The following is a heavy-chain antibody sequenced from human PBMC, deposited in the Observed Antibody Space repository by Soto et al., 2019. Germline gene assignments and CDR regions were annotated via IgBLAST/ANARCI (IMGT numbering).Heavy chain of an antibody. J-gene: IGHJ6*02. CDR1: GGTFSSYA. Sequence: SVKVSCKASGGTFSSYAISWVRQAPGQGLEWMGGIIPIFGTANYAQKFQGRVTITADESTSTAYMELSSLRSEDTAVYYCARGSCSSTSCYGGMDVWGQGTTATVSS. V-gene: IGHV1-69*13. CDR2: IIPIFGTA. D-gene: IGHD2-2*01. CDR3: ARGSCSSTSCYGGMDV.